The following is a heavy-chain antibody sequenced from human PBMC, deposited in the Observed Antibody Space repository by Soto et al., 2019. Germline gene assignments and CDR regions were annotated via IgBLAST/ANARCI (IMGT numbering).Heavy chain of an antibody. Sequence: QAQVVQSGAEVRKPGSSVKLSCKASEGTFNSYAIAWVRQSPGQGLEWMGGIIPYYNTLNYAQKFQDRVTITADDYTNTVYMELSSLRSDDTAVDFCASGASRWYPYGFDSWAQGTLVTVSS. J-gene: IGHJ4*02. V-gene: IGHV1-69*01. CDR1: EGTFNSYA. CDR3: ASGASRWYPYGFDS. D-gene: IGHD6-13*01. CDR2: IIPYYNTL.